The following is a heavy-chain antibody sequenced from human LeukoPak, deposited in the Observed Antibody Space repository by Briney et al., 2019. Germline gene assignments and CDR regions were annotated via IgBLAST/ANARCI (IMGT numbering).Heavy chain of an antibody. D-gene: IGHD2-15*01. CDR3: VRGLVRGSWWVFAH. CDR1: GYTFSSYY. V-gene: IGHV1-46*01. J-gene: IGHJ4*02. CDR2: INPSGGRT. Sequence: ASVKVSCKASGYTFSSYYMHWVRQAPGQGLEWMGVINPSGGRTGNAQKFQGRVTMTSDTSTSTVYMELSSLRSDDTAVYYCVRGLVRGSWWVFAHWGQGTLVSVSS.